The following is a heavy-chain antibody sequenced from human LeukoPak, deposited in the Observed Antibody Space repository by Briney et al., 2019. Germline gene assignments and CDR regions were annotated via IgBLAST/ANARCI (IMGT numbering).Heavy chain of an antibody. CDR2: IIPIFGTA. CDR3: ASGTSGWYERNYYYYMDV. D-gene: IGHD6-19*01. Sequence: SVKVSCKASGGTFSSYAISWVRQAPGQGLEWMGGIIPIFGTANYAQKFQGRVTITTDESTSTAYMELSSLRSEDTAVYYCASGTSGWYERNYYYYMDVWGKGTTVTVSS. CDR1: GGTFSSYA. J-gene: IGHJ6*03. V-gene: IGHV1-69*05.